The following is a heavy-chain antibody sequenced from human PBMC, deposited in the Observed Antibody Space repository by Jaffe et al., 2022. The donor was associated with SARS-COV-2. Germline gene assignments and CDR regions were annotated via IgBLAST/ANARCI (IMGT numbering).Heavy chain of an antibody. D-gene: IGHD3-10*01. CDR2: IYYNGRT. CDR3: ASDDERSVSGVGSFDQ. CDR1: GGSISSGGYF. Sequence: QVQLQESGPGLVEPSQTLSLTCTVSGGSISSGGYFWNWIRQHPGKGLEWIAYIYYNGRTSYNPSLKSRVTISFDTSKNQVSLQMTDVTAADTAVYYCASDDERSVSGVGSFDQWGQGTRVTVAS. V-gene: IGHV4-31*03. J-gene: IGHJ4*02.